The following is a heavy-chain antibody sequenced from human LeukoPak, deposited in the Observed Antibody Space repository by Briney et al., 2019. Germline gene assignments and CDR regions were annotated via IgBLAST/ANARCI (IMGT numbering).Heavy chain of an antibody. CDR3: ARRHRTSSAYHCNAMDV. Sequence: PSQTPSPPRTVSGGSLSSGFYWWGWIRHHPKRGLGGICYNYYSGNTYYNPSLKSRVSISVDTSKNQLSLTLTSVTAADTAVYYCARRHRTSSAYHCNAMDVWGQGTTVTVSS. J-gene: IGHJ6*02. V-gene: IGHV4-31*03. CDR1: GGSLSSGFYW. D-gene: IGHD2-8*01. CDR2: NYYSGNT.